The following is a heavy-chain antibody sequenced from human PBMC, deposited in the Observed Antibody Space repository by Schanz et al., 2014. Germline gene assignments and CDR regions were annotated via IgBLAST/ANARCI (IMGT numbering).Heavy chain of an antibody. D-gene: IGHD6-13*01. J-gene: IGHJ4*02. V-gene: IGHV4-4*07. Sequence: QVQLQESGPGLVKPSETLSLTCSVSGGSISSEYWSWIRQPAGKGLEWIGRIYNSGKTNYNPSLESRVSMSVDTSKKQLSLKLRSVSAADTAVYYCARVGRRYSSSWSFDYWGQGTLVTVSS. CDR1: GGSISSEY. CDR3: ARVGRRYSSSWSFDY. CDR2: IYNSGKT.